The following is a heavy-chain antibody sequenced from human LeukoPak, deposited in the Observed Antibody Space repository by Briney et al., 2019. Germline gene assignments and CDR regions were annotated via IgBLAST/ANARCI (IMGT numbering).Heavy chain of an antibody. J-gene: IGHJ4*02. Sequence: PGGSLRLSCAASGFTFSSYWMHWVRQVPGQGLVWVSHIDGDGRITNYGDSVKGRFTISRDNAKNSLYLQMNSLRAEDTAVYYCASGFSGAHTHYWGQGTLVTVSS. CDR1: GFTFSSYW. CDR2: IDGDGRIT. D-gene: IGHD3-10*01. CDR3: ASGFSGAHTHY. V-gene: IGHV3-74*01.